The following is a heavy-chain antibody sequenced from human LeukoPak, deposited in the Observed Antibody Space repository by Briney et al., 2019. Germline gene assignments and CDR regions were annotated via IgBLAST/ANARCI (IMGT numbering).Heavy chain of an antibody. D-gene: IGHD1-26*01. Sequence: GGSLRLSCAASGFTFSSYSMNWVRQAPGKGLECVSSISSISSYIYCTDSVKGRFTISRDNAKNSLYLQMNSLRAEDTAVYYCARSGSFYFDYWGQGTLVTVSS. V-gene: IGHV3-21*01. CDR3: ARSGSFYFDY. CDR2: ISSISSYI. CDR1: GFTFSSYS. J-gene: IGHJ4*02.